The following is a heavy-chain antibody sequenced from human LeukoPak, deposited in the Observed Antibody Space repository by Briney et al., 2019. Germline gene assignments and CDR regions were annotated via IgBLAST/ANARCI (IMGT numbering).Heavy chain of an antibody. CDR1: GFTFSSYS. V-gene: IGHV3-21*04. Sequence: GGSQRLSCAASGFTFSSYSMIWVRQAPGKGLEWVSSISSSSSYIYYADSVKGRFTISRHNSKNMLYLQMMSLRAEDTAVYYCARVVVAASSNYHFDYWGQGTLVTVSS. J-gene: IGHJ4*02. D-gene: IGHD2-15*01. CDR2: ISSSSSYI. CDR3: ARVVVAASSNYHFDY.